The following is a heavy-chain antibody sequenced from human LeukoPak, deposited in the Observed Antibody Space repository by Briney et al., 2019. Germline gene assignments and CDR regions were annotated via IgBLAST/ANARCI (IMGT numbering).Heavy chain of an antibody. Sequence: GGSLRLSCAASGFTFSSYAMIWVRQAPGKGLEWVSIISSSGDSTYYADSVKGRFTFSRDNSKNTLSLQMSSLGADDTAVYYCAKLFSGSYFGDYWGQGTLVTVSS. J-gene: IGHJ4*02. V-gene: IGHV3-23*01. CDR3: AKLFSGSYFGDY. D-gene: IGHD1-26*01. CDR2: ISSSGDST. CDR1: GFTFSSYA.